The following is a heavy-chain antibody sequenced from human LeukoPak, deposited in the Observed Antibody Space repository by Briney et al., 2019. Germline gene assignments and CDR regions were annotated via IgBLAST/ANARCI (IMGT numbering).Heavy chain of an antibody. J-gene: IGHJ6*03. V-gene: IGHV3-21*01. Sequence: GGSLRLSCAASGFTFSSYSMNWVRQAPGKGLEWVSSITSSSTYIYYADSVKGRFTISRDNAKNSLYLQMDSLRPEDTAVYYCARDPYSGNYGAYYYYYMDVWGKGTTVTISS. CDR1: GFTFSSYS. CDR2: ITSSSTYI. D-gene: IGHD1-26*01. CDR3: ARDPYSGNYGAYYYYYMDV.